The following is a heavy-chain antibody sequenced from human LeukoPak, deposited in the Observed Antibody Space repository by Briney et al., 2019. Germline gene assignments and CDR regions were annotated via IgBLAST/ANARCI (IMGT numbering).Heavy chain of an antibody. CDR3: ARGDAFSGDH. J-gene: IGHJ4*02. CDR2: ILPEGNEK. V-gene: IGHV3-7*04. CDR1: GFSFTNFW. Sequence: GGSLRLSCAVSGFSFTNFWMSWVRQAPGRGLEWVANILPEGNEKYHVESVKGRFTISRDNTKNLLFLQMNGLRVEDTAVYYCARGDAFSGDHWGQGTLVTVPS.